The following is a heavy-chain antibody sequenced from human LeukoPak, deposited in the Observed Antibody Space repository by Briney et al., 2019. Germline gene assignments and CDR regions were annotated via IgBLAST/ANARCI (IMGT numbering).Heavy chain of an antibody. J-gene: IGHJ4*02. V-gene: IGHV3-30*04. CDR1: GFTFGDFT. CDR3: AKDIGYTYGHGFDY. D-gene: IGHD5-18*01. CDR2: VLNDGSNK. Sequence: GDSLCLSCTASGFTFGDFTMDGVRQAPGKGLEWVALVLNDGSNKYYADSVKGRFTISRDNSKNTLYLQMNSLRAEDTAVYYCAKDIGYTYGHGFDYWGQGILVTVSS.